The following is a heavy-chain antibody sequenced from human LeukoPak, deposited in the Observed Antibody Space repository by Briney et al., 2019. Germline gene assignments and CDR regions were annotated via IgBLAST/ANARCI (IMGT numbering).Heavy chain of an antibody. CDR1: GGTFSSYA. J-gene: IGHJ6*02. Sequence: GSSVKVSCKASGGTFSSYAISWVRQALGQGLEWMGGIIPIFGTANYAQKFQGRVTITADESTSTAYMELSSLRSEDTAVYYCVGCDYYYYGMDVWGQGTTVTVSS. D-gene: IGHD3-10*01. V-gene: IGHV1-69*01. CDR2: IIPIFGTA. CDR3: VGCDYYYYGMDV.